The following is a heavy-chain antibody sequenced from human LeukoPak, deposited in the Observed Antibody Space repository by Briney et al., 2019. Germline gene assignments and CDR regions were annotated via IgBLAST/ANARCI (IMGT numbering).Heavy chain of an antibody. Sequence: GESLKISCQTSGYSFTDYWIHWVRQVPGKGLEWMGIIYPDDSNTRYSPSFQGQVTLSADKSINTAYLQWSSLRASDTAMYYCARLEEDLTLGVAGYWFVPWGQGTLVTVS. CDR3: ARLEEDLTLGVAGYWFVP. CDR2: IYPDDSNT. V-gene: IGHV5-51*01. CDR1: GYSFTDYW. D-gene: IGHD3-16*01. J-gene: IGHJ5*02.